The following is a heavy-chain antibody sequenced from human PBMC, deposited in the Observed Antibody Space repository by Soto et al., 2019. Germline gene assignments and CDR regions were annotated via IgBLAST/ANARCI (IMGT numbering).Heavy chain of an antibody. Sequence: GGSLTLSCAASGFTFSSYGMHWVRQAPGKGLEWVAVIWYDGSNKYYADSVKGRFTISRDNSKNTLYLQMNSLRAEDTAVYYCARESSGSYYRVQGDYYYYMDVWGKGTTVTVSS. J-gene: IGHJ6*03. V-gene: IGHV3-33*08. CDR1: GFTFSSYG. D-gene: IGHD1-26*01. CDR3: ARESSGSYYRVQGDYYYYMDV. CDR2: IWYDGSNK.